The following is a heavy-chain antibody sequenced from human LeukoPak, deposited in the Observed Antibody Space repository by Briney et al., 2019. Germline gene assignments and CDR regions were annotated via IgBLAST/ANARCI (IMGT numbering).Heavy chain of an antibody. D-gene: IGHD3-3*01. CDR1: GGSISSSSYY. Sequence: SETLSLTCTVSGGSISSSSYYWGWIRQPPGKGLEWIGSTYYSGSTYYNPSLKSRVTISVDTSKNQFSLKLSSVTAADTAVYYCASITIFGVVISWGQGTLVTVSS. CDR2: TYYSGST. V-gene: IGHV4-39*01. J-gene: IGHJ4*02. CDR3: ASITIFGVVIS.